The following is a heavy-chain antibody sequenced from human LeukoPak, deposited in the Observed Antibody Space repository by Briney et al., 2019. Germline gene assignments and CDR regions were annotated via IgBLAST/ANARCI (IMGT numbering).Heavy chain of an antibody. J-gene: IGHJ4*01. D-gene: IGHD5-18*01. CDR2: IYSSGST. V-gene: IGHV4-59*01. CDR1: GGSINSYY. CDR3: ARGYSYYFDY. Sequence: PSETLSLTCAVSGGSINSYYWSWIRQPPGKGLEWIGYIYSSGSTNYNPSLKSRVTISVDTSKNQFSLNLSSVTAADTAVYYCARGYSYYFDYWGHGTLVTVSS.